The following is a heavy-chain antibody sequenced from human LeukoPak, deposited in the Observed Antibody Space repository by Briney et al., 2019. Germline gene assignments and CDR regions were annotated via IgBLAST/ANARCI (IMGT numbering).Heavy chain of an antibody. CDR2: INHSGST. J-gene: IGHJ5*02. Sequence: PSETLSLTCAVYGGSFSGYYWSWIRQPPGKGLEWIGEINHSGSTNYNPSLKSRVTISVDTSKNQFSLKLSSVTAADTAVYYCARDRYSSGWYYWFDPWGQGTLVTVSS. V-gene: IGHV4-34*01. CDR3: ARDRYSSGWYYWFDP. CDR1: GGSFSGYY. D-gene: IGHD6-19*01.